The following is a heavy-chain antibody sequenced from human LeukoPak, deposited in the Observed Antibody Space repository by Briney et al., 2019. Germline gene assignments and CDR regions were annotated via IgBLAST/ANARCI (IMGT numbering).Heavy chain of an antibody. D-gene: IGHD3-22*01. V-gene: IGHV4-59*01. J-gene: IGHJ4*02. CDR1: GGSISNYY. Sequence: SETLSLTCTVSGGSISNYYWSWIRQPPGKGLEWIGYIYYSGSTDYNPSLKSRVTISVDTSKNQFSLKLSSVTAADTAVYYCARAEELVVMTALHFDYWGQGTLVTVSS. CDR3: ARAEELVVMTALHFDY. CDR2: IYYSGST.